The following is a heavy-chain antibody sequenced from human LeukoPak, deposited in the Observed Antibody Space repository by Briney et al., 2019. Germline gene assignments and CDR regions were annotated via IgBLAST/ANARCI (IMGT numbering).Heavy chain of an antibody. V-gene: IGHV3-15*01. Sequence: GGSLRLSCAASGFTLSNGWMSWVRQAPGKGQEWVGRIKSKSERGTTDYAAPVKGRFTISRDGSTNTVYLHMNSLKTEDTAVYFCTSNLYCSTSSCYTLDNWGQGTLVAVSP. J-gene: IGHJ4*02. D-gene: IGHD2-2*02. CDR3: TSNLYCSTSSCYTLDN. CDR2: IKSKSERGTT. CDR1: GFTLSNGW.